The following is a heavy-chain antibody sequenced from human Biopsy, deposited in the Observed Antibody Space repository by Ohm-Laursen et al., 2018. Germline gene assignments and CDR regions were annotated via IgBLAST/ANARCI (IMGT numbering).Heavy chain of an antibody. CDR1: GDSVSSNIPA. CDR3: ARETPTGIPFNWFDP. V-gene: IGHV6-1*01. Sequence: QTLSLTCAISGDSVSSNIPAWNWIRQTPSRGLEWLGRTYYRTKWFTDYAVSVKGRINIKADTFKNQISLQLTSVTPEDTALYYCARETPTGIPFNWFDPWGQGTLVTVSS. J-gene: IGHJ5*02. CDR2: TYYRTKWFT. D-gene: IGHD1-1*01.